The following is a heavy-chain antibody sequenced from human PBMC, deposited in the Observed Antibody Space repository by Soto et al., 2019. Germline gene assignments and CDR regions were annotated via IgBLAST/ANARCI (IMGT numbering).Heavy chain of an antibody. Sequence: EVQLVESGGGLVQPGGYLRLSCAASGFTFRSHWMHWVRQPPREGLVWVSRINTDGSSTTYAGSVKGRFTLSRDNGKITLYLQVSSLRAEDTALYYCARTYCSGGSCYSRGDYWGQGTLVTVSS. CDR2: INTDGSST. J-gene: IGHJ4*02. CDR3: ARTYCSGGSCYSRGDY. CDR1: GFTFRSHW. D-gene: IGHD2-15*01. V-gene: IGHV3-74*01.